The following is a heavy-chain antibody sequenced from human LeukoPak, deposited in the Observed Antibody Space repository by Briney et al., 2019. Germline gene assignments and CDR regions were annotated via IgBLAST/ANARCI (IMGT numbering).Heavy chain of an antibody. D-gene: IGHD3-22*01. CDR2: IYYSGSI. V-gene: IGHV4-59*01. CDR3: ARENPSGYYNRPIDY. CDR1: GASISSYY. Sequence: PSETLSLICTVSGASISSYYWSWIRQPPGKGLEWIGDIYYSGSIKYNPSLKSRVAVSVDTSKNQFSLKLSSVTAADTAIYYCARENPSGYYNRPIDYWGQGTLVTVSS. J-gene: IGHJ4*02.